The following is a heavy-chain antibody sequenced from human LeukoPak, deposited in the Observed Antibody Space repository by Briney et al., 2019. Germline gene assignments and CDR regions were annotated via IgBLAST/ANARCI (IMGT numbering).Heavy chain of an antibody. CDR1: GFTFDDYA. CDR2: ISWNSGSI. Sequence: GGSLRLSCAASGFTFDDYAMHWVRQAPGKGLEWVSGISWNSGSIGYADSVKGRFTIPRDNAKNSLYLQMNSLRAEDTALYYCAKDANTVTTPNFDYWGQGTLVTVSS. D-gene: IGHD4-17*01. CDR3: AKDANTVTTPNFDY. V-gene: IGHV3-9*01. J-gene: IGHJ4*02.